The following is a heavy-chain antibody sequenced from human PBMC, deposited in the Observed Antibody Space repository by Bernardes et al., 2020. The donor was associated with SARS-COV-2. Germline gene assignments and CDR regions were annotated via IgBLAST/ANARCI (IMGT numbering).Heavy chain of an antibody. D-gene: IGHD3-22*01. CDR3: ATDSSGYYGGAFDI. Sequence: SETLSLTCAVYGGSLSGYYWNWIRQAPGKGLEWIGEINYSGSTNYNPSLKSRVTISVDMSKNQFSLQLSSVTAADTAVYYCATDSSGYYGGAFDIWGQGTKVTVSS. CDR2: INYSGST. V-gene: IGHV4-34*01. CDR1: GGSLSGYY. J-gene: IGHJ3*02.